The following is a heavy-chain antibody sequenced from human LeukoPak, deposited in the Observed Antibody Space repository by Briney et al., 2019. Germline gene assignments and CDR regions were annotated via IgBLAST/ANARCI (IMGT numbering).Heavy chain of an antibody. CDR1: GFPFSDYY. CDR3: ARALRLPAATFDY. V-gene: IGHV3-11*04. D-gene: IGHD2-2*01. J-gene: IGHJ4*02. Sequence: GRSLRLSCAASGFPFSDYYMSWIRQAPGKGLEWVSYIRSSGSTIYYADSVKGRFTISRDNAKNTLYLQMNSLRAEDTAVYYCARALRLPAATFDYWGQGTLVTVSS. CDR2: IRSSGSTI.